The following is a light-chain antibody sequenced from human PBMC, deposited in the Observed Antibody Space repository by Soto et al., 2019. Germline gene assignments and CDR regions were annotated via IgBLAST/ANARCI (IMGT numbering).Light chain of an antibody. J-gene: IGLJ2*01. CDR1: SRDVGAYNL. CDR2: EVR. V-gene: IGLV2-14*01. Sequence: QSALTQPASVSGSPGQSITISCTGTSRDVGAYNLVSWYQQHPGKAPKLLIYEVRNRPSGISFRFSGSRSGNTASLTISGLLAAYEADYYCSAYTPRSTLVFGGGTKLTVL. CDR3: SAYTPRSTLV.